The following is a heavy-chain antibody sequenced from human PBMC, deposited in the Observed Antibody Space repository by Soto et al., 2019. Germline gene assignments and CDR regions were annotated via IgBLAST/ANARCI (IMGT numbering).Heavy chain of an antibody. D-gene: IGHD4-17*01. CDR2: IRHNGDT. Sequence: QVQLRQWGAGLLKPSETLSVTCVVSGGSFTDYKWTWIRQSPEKGLEWIGEIRHNGDTDSKPSLRSRLTMSLDTSKNQFSLHLSSVTSADTAVYFCAGGPDYGDYDAWGQGTLVTVSS. V-gene: IGHV4-34*01. CDR1: GGSFTDYK. J-gene: IGHJ5*02. CDR3: AGGPDYGDYDA.